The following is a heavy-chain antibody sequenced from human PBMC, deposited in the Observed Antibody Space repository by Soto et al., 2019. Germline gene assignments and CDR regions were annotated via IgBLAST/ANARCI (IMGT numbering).Heavy chain of an antibody. V-gene: IGHV4-31*03. CDR2: ISYTGRT. CDR1: GGSISSDANF. CDR3: ARGSFSRRSSWFHP. D-gene: IGHD6-6*01. J-gene: IGHJ5*02. Sequence: SETLSLTCTVSGGSISSDANFWSWIRQLPGRGLEWIGYISYTGRTYYTPSLNSRLTISLDTSKNLFSLRLSAVTAADTAVYFCARGSFSRRSSWFHPWGQGTLVTVSS.